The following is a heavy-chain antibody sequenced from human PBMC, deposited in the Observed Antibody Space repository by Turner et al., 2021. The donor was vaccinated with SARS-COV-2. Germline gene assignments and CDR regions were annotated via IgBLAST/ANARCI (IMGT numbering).Heavy chain of an antibody. Sequence: EVQVLESGGGLVQPGGSLRLSCAASGLTVSSNYMSWVRQAPGKGLEWVSVIYSGGSTYYADSVKGRFTISRDNSKNTLYLQMNSLRAEDTAVYYCARDLMEVGGMDVWGQGTTVTVSS. CDR1: GLTVSSNY. D-gene: IGHD3-3*01. CDR3: ARDLMEVGGMDV. CDR2: IYSGGST. V-gene: IGHV3-53*01. J-gene: IGHJ6*02.